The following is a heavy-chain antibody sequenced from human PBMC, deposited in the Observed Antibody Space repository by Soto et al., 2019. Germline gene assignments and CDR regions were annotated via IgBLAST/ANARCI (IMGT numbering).Heavy chain of an antibody. J-gene: IGHJ4*02. CDR1: GYTFTSYA. V-gene: IGHV1-3*01. CDR3: ASGAVAGPRQSKAIDY. D-gene: IGHD6-19*01. Sequence: VASVKVSCKASGYTFTSYAMHWVRQAPGQRLEWMGWINAGNGNTKYSQKFQGRVTITRDTSASTAYMELSSLRSEDTAVYYCASGAVAGPRQSKAIDYWGPGTLVTVSS. CDR2: INAGNGNT.